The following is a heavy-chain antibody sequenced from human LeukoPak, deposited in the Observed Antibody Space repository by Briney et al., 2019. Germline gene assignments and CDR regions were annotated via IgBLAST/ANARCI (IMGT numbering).Heavy chain of an antibody. CDR3: AREDWIAAAEYWYFDL. D-gene: IGHD6-13*01. Sequence: PSETLSLTCTVSGGSISSGSYYWSWIRQPAGKGLEWIGRIYTSGSTNYNPSLKSRVTISVDTSKNQFSLKLSSVTAADTAVYYCAREDWIAAAEYWYFDLWGRGTLVTVSS. CDR1: GGSISSGSYY. J-gene: IGHJ2*01. CDR2: IYTSGST. V-gene: IGHV4-61*02.